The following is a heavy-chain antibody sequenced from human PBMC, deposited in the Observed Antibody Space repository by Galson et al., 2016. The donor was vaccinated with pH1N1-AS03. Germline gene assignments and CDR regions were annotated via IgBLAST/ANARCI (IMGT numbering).Heavy chain of an antibody. Sequence: SETLSLTCTVSGGSISSYYWSWIRQPPGKGLEWIGYIFYSGSTFYNASLKSRVTISVDTSKNQISLKLRSVTAADTAVYYCARLDSSGWYSVDYWGQGNMVIVSS. J-gene: IGHJ4*02. CDR2: IFYSGST. V-gene: IGHV4-59*08. CDR3: ARLDSSGWYSVDY. CDR1: GGSISSYY. D-gene: IGHD6-19*01.